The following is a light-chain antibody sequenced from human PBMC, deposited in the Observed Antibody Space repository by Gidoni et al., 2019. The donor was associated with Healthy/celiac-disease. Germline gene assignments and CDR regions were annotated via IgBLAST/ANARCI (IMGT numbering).Light chain of an antibody. CDR2: AAS. Sequence: IPMPQSPFSLSASVGDRVTITCRASQSISSYLNWYQQKPGKAPKLLIYAASSLQSGVPSRFSGSGSGTDFTLTISSLQPEDFATYYCQQSYSTPYTFGQGTKLEIK. CDR3: QQSYSTPYT. J-gene: IGKJ2*01. V-gene: IGKV1-39*01. CDR1: QSISSY.